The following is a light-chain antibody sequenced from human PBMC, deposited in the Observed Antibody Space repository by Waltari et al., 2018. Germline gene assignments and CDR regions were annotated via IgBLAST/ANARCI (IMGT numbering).Light chain of an antibody. CDR3: SSFSSSSIRYV. Sequence: QSALTQPASVSGSPGQSITISCTGTSSDVGGYNRVSWYQQHPGRAPKFMIYEVSNRPSGVSDRCSGSKSGNTASLTISGLQAEDEADYYCSSFSSSSIRYVFGIGTKVTVL. CDR1: SSDVGGYNR. V-gene: IGLV2-14*01. CDR2: EVS. J-gene: IGLJ1*01.